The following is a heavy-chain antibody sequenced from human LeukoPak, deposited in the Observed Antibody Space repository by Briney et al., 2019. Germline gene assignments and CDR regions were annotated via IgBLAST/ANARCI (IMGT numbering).Heavy chain of an antibody. J-gene: IGHJ6*02. Sequence: PSETLSLTCTVSGGSISSSSYYWGWIRQPPGKGLEWIGSIYYSGSTYYNPSLKSRVTISVDTSKNQFSLKLSSVTAADTAVYYCARPIHKLGYCSGGSCYYPYYYYYGMDVWGQGTTVTVSS. CDR2: IYYSGST. D-gene: IGHD2-15*01. V-gene: IGHV4-39*07. CDR1: GGSISSSSYY. CDR3: ARPIHKLGYCSGGSCYYPYYYYYGMDV.